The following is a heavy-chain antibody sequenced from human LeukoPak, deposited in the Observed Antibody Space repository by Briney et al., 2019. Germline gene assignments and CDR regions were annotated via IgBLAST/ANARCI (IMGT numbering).Heavy chain of an antibody. J-gene: IGHJ4*02. D-gene: IGHD3-10*01. CDR2: ISHDGRNK. Sequence: AGGSLRLSCEGSGFTFSHHGMHWVRQAPGKGLEWVARISHDGRNKYYGDSVKGRFIISRDNSKDTVYLQVSSLRANDTAVYYCAKGAGVLLYFGESDYFDSWGQGTLVTVSS. CDR1: GFTFSHHG. V-gene: IGHV3-30*18. CDR3: AKGAGVLLYFGESDYFDS.